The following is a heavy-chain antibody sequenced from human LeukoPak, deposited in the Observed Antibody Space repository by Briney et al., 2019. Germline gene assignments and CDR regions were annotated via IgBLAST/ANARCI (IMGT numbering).Heavy chain of an antibody. CDR2: IWSDATTK. J-gene: IGHJ4*02. V-gene: IGHV3-33*01. CDR1: GFTFSSYG. Sequence: GRSLRLSCAASGFTFSSYGTHWVRQAQGKRLEWVAVIWSDATTKYYADSVKGRFTISRDNSENTLYLQMNSLRAEDSAVYYCAREGPVPGTGPFDYWGQGALVTVPS. CDR3: AREGPVPGTGPFDY. D-gene: IGHD1-7*01.